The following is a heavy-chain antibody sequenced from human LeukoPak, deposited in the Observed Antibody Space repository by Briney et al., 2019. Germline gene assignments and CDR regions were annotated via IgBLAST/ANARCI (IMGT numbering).Heavy chain of an antibody. CDR1: GGSISSYY. Sequence: SETLSLTCTVTGGSISSYYWSWIRQPPGKGLEWIGYIYYSGSTNYNPSLKSRVTISVDTSKNQFSLKLSSVTAADTAVYYCAREGGMGFDYWGQGTLVTVSS. CDR2: IYYSGST. V-gene: IGHV4-59*01. J-gene: IGHJ4*02. D-gene: IGHD6-13*01. CDR3: AREGGMGFDY.